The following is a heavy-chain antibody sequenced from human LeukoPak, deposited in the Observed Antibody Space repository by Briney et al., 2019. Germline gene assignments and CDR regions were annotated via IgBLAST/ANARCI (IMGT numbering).Heavy chain of an antibody. CDR2: IYYSGST. CDR1: GGSVSSGSYY. J-gene: IGHJ5*02. V-gene: IGHV4-61*01. D-gene: IGHD1-7*01. CDR3: ARDFFKIELELHWFDP. Sequence: SETLSLTCTVSGGSVSSGSYYWSWIRQPPGKGLEWIGYIYYSGSTNYNPSLKSRVTISVDTSKNQFSLKLSSVTAADTAVYYCARDFFKIELELHWFDPWGQGTLVTVSS.